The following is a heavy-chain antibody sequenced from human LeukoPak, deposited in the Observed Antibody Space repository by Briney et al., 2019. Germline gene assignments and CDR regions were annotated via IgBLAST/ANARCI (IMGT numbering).Heavy chain of an antibody. CDR1: GGSISSSSYY. J-gene: IGHJ4*02. CDR2: IYYSGST. D-gene: IGHD5-12*01. V-gene: IGHV4-39*01. CDR3: ASGYDFRCPDY. Sequence: SETLSLTCTVSGGSISSSSYYWGWIRQPPGKGLEWIGSIYYSGSTYYNPSLKSRVTISVDTSKNQFSLKLSSVTAADTAVYYCASGYDFRCPDYWGQGTLVTVSS.